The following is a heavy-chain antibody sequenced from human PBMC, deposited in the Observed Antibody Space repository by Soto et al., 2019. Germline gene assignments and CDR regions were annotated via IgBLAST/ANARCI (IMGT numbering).Heavy chain of an antibody. CDR2: IWYYGSNK. CDR1: GCTFRSYG. V-gene: IGHV3-33*01. Sequence: GGSLRLSGAAAGCTFRSYGMHRVRQAPGKALQWVAVIWYYGSNKYYAVSVKGRFTISRDKCKNALYLQMNSLRAEDTAVYYCARDGNYGSGSYSRTYYYGRDVWGQGTTVTVSS. J-gene: IGHJ6*02. CDR3: ARDGNYGSGSYSRTYYYGRDV. D-gene: IGHD3-10*01.